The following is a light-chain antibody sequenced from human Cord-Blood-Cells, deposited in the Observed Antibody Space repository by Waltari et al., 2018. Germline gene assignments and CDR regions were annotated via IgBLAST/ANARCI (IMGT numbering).Light chain of an antibody. CDR3: SSYTSSSTLV. CDR1: TRAVGGYNY. CDR2: EVR. Sequence: QSALTQPASVSGSPAQSLTLSRTRTTRAVGGYNYVSRYKQHPGKAPKLMIYEVRNRPPGVSNRFSSSKSGNTASLTISGLQAEDEADYYCSSYTSSSTLVFGGGTKLTVL. V-gene: IGLV2-14*01. J-gene: IGLJ2*01.